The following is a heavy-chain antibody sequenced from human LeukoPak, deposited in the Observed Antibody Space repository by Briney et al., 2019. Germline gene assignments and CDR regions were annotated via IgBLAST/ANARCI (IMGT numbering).Heavy chain of an antibody. CDR2: TRYDGSNR. CDR1: GFTFSDYG. Sequence: GGSLRLSCAASGFTFSDYGMHWVRQAPGKGLVWVAFTRYDGSNRNYADSVKGRFTVSRDNSKNTLYLQMNSLRAEDTAVYYCAKDRNPEMDYWGQGTLVIVSS. CDR3: AKDRNPEMDY. V-gene: IGHV3-30*02. J-gene: IGHJ4*02.